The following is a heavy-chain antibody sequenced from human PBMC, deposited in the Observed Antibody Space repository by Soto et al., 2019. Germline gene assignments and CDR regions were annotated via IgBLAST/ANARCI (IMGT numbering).Heavy chain of an antibody. J-gene: IGHJ3*02. Sequence: EEQLLESGGGLVQPGGSLRLSCAAFGFTFSDYAMSWVRQAPGKGLEWVSGLGGSNSDTHYAASVEGRFTVSRDNSRSTLFLQMNSLRVEDTAVYYCAKDKVDHNSVWDPFDIWGQGTMVTVSA. CDR2: LGGSNSDT. CDR1: GFTFSDYA. CDR3: AKDKVDHNSVWDPFDI. D-gene: IGHD2-15*01. V-gene: IGHV3-23*01.